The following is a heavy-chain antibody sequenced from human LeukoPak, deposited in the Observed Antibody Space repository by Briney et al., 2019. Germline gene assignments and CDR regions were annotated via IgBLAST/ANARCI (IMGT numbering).Heavy chain of an antibody. CDR2: INPNSGGT. Sequence: ASVKVSCKASGYTFTGYYMHWVRQAPGQGLEWMGWINPNSGGTNYAQKFQGWVTMTRDTSISTAYMELSRLRSDDTAVYYCARGAAAGTPYYYYYGMDVWGQGTTVTVSS. CDR3: ARGAAAGTPYYYYYGMDV. D-gene: IGHD6-13*01. V-gene: IGHV1-2*04. J-gene: IGHJ6*02. CDR1: GYTFTGYY.